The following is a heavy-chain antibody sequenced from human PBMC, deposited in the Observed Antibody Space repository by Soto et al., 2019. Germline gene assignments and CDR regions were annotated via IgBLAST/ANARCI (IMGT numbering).Heavy chain of an antibody. D-gene: IGHD3-10*01. CDR1: GDSVSSNSAA. CDR3: ARSSDYYGSGSYYYYYMDV. Sequence: SQTLSLTCAISGDSVSSNSAAWNWIRQSPSRGLEWLGRTYYRSKWYNDYAVSVKSRITINPDTSKNQFYLQLNSVTPEDTAVYYCARSSDYYGSGSYYYYYMDVWGKGTTVTVSS. V-gene: IGHV6-1*01. J-gene: IGHJ6*03. CDR2: TYYRSKWYN.